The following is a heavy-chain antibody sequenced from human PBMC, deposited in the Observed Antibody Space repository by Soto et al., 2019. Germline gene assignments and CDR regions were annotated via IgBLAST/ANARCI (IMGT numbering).Heavy chain of an antibody. V-gene: IGHV4-59*01. D-gene: IGHD3-3*01. J-gene: IGHJ1*01. CDR3: AGGITIFSAS. Sequence: PSETLSLTSTVSGGSISSYYWSWIRQPPGKGLEWIGYSYYSGSTNYNPSLKSRVTISVDTSKNQFYLKLSSVTAADTAVYYCAGGITIFSASRGQGTMVAVS. CDR1: GGSISSYY. CDR2: SYYSGST.